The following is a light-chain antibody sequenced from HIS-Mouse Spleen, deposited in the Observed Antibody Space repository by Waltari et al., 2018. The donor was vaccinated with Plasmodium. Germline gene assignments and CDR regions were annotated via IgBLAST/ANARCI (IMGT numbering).Light chain of an antibody. V-gene: IGLV2-8*01. J-gene: IGLJ2*01. Sequence: QSALTQPPSASGSPGQSVTISCTGTSSDVGGYNYVSWYQQHPGKAPKLMIYEVSKRPSGVPERFSGSKSGNTASLTVSGLQAEDEADYYCSSYAGSNNLVFCGGTKLTVL. CDR2: EVS. CDR1: SSDVGGYNY. CDR3: SSYAGSNNLV.